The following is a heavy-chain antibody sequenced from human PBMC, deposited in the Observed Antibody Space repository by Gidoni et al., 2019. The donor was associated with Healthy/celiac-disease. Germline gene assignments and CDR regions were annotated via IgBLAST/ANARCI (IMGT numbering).Heavy chain of an antibody. V-gene: IGHV1-69*06. CDR3: ARAATVGPYYYYYMDV. CDR2: IIPIFGTA. Sequence: QVQLVQSGAEVKKPGSSVKVACKASGGTFSSYAISWVRQAPGKGLEWMGGIIPIFGTANYAQKFQGRVTITADKSTSTAYMELSSLRSEDTAVYYCARAATVGPYYYYYMDVWGKGTTVTVSS. J-gene: IGHJ6*03. D-gene: IGHD2-8*02. CDR1: GGTFSSYA.